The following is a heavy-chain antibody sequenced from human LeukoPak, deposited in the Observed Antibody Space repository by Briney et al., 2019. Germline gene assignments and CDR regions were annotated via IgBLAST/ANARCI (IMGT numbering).Heavy chain of an antibody. D-gene: IGHD1-26*01. V-gene: IGHV3-11*04. CDR3: ARGHSGSPKVAFDI. J-gene: IGHJ3*02. Sequence: GGSLRLSCAASGFTFSDYYMSWIRQAPGKGLEWVSYISSSGSTIYYADSVKGRFTISRDNAKNSLYLQMNSLRAEDTVVYYCARGHSGSPKVAFDIWGQGTMVTVSS. CDR2: ISSSGSTI. CDR1: GFTFSDYY.